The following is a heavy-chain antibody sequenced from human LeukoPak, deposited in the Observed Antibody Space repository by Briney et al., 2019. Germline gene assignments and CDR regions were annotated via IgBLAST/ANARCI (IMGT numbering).Heavy chain of an antibody. CDR1: GFIFSSYA. Sequence: PGGSLRLSCSASGFIFSSYAMNWFRQAPGMGPEWVSTISSSGRSTYYADSVKGRFTISRDNSKNTLFLQMKSLRGDDTAVYYCATGGSMAHEGIHSWGQGTLVIVSS. CDR2: ISSSGRST. D-gene: IGHD2/OR15-2a*01. J-gene: IGHJ4*02. CDR3: ATGGSMAHEGIHS. V-gene: IGHV3-23*01.